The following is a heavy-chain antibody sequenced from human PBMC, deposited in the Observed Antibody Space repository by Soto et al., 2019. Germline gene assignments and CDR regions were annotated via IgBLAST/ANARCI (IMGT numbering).Heavy chain of an antibody. D-gene: IGHD2-2*01. Sequence: SETLSLTCAVSGGSISSGGYSWSWIRQPPGKGLEWIGYIYHSGSTYYNPSLKSRVTISVDRSKNQFSLKLSSVTAADTAVYYCARGGIYCSSTSCYESWFDPWGQGTLVTVSS. J-gene: IGHJ5*02. CDR2: IYHSGST. CDR1: GGSISSGGYS. CDR3: ARGGIYCSSTSCYESWFDP. V-gene: IGHV4-30-2*01.